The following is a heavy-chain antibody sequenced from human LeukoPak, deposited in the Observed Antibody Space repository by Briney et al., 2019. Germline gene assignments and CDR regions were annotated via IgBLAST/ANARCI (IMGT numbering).Heavy chain of an antibody. D-gene: IGHD3-22*01. CDR3: ARGLDYFDSSGYVDC. V-gene: IGHV4-59*01. CDR2: ISYSGNT. J-gene: IGHJ4*02. CDR1: GVSISSYY. Sequence: PSETLSLTCTVSGVSISSYYWSWIRQPPGKGLEWIGYISYSGNTNSNPSLKSRVTISVDTSKNQFPLKLSSVTAADTAVYYCARGLDYFDSSGYVDCWGQGTLVTVSS.